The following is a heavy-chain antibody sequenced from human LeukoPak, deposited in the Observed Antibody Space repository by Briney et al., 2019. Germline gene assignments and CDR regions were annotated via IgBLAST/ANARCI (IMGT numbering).Heavy chain of an antibody. Sequence: PSETLSLTCTVSGGSISSGGYYWSWIRQHPGKGLEWIGYIYYSGSTYYNPSLKSRVTISVDTSKNQFSLKLSSVTAADTVVYYCVREKSQGVKDFSYGMDVWGQGTTVTVSS. CDR2: IYYSGST. J-gene: IGHJ6*02. V-gene: IGHV4-31*03. CDR1: GGSISSGGYY. D-gene: IGHD3-10*01. CDR3: VREKSQGVKDFSYGMDV.